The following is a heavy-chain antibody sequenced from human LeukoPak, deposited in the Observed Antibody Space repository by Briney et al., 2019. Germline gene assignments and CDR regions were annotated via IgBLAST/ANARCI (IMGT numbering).Heavy chain of an antibody. Sequence: EASVKVSCKASGYTFTSYDINWVRQATGQGLEWMGWMNPNSGNTNYAQKLQGRVTMTTDTSTSTAYMELRSLRSDDTAVYYCARDRASWYWDYYYYYMDVWGKGTTVTVSS. D-gene: IGHD6-13*01. J-gene: IGHJ6*03. V-gene: IGHV1-18*01. CDR1: GYTFTSYD. CDR3: ARDRASWYWDYYYYYMDV. CDR2: MNPNSGNT.